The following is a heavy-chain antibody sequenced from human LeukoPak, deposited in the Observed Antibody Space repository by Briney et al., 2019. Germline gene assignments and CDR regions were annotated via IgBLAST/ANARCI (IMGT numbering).Heavy chain of an antibody. V-gene: IGHV3-7*05. CDR1: GFSFGSYW. D-gene: IGHD5-24*01. J-gene: IGHJ4*02. CDR2: MKHDGIEK. CDR3: AREGREGYNYPALDF. Sequence: PGGSLRLSCVASGFSFGSYWMAWVRQAPGKGLEWVANMKHDGIEKYHVDSVKGRFTISRDNTKNSLYLHMSSLRVEDTAVYHCAREGREGYNYPALDFWGQGILVTVSS.